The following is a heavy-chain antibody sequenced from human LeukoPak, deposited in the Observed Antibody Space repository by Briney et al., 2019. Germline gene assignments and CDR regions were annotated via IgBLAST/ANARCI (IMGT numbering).Heavy chain of an antibody. CDR2: IYHSGST. CDR3: ARRDYGSGSYYPSDDY. D-gene: IGHD3-10*01. V-gene: IGHV4-59*08. CDR1: GGSISSYY. J-gene: IGHJ4*02. Sequence: PSETLSLTCTVSGGSISSYYWSWIRQPPGKGLEWIGSIYHSGSTYYNPSLKSRVTISVDTSKNQFSLKLSSVTAADTAVYYCARRDYGSGSYYPSDDYWGQGTLVTVSS.